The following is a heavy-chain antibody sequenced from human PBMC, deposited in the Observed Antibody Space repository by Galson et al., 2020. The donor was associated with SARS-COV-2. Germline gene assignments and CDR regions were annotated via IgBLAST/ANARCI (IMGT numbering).Heavy chain of an antibody. V-gene: IGHV3-30*04. J-gene: IGHJ6*02. CDR2: ISNDGSDK. Sequence: TGGSLRLSCAASGFTFNSYAIHWVRQAPGKGLEWVAVISNDGSDKYYADSVKGRFTISRDNSKNTLYLQMNSLRAEDTAVYYCAREKYDSTTYYGMDVWGQGTTVTVSS. CDR1: GFTFNSYA. CDR3: AREKYDSTTYYGMDV. D-gene: IGHD3-22*01.